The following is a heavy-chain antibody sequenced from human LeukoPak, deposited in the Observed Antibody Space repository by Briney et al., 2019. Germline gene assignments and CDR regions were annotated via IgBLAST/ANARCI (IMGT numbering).Heavy chain of an antibody. Sequence: GASVKVSCKASGYTFTGYYMHWVRQAPGQGLEWMGWINPNSGGTNYAQKLQGRVTMTRDTSISTAYMELSRLRSDDTAVYYCARVGGYCSGGSCYGYYFDYWGQGTLVTVSS. CDR3: ARVGGYCSGGSCYGYYFDY. CDR1: GYTFTGYY. J-gene: IGHJ4*02. D-gene: IGHD2-15*01. V-gene: IGHV1-2*02. CDR2: INPNSGGT.